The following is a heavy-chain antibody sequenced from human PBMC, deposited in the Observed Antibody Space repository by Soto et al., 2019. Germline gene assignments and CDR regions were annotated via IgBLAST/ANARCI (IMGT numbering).Heavy chain of an antibody. CDR3: ARRKVDTAMVIFDY. CDR1: GGSFSGYY. D-gene: IGHD5-18*01. CDR2: INHSGST. V-gene: IGHV4-34*01. J-gene: IGHJ4*02. Sequence: PSETLSLTCAVYGGSFSGYYWSWIRQPPGKGLERIGEINHSGSTNYNPSLKSRVTISVDTSKNQFSLKLSSVTAADTAVYYCARRKVDTAMVIFDYWGQGTLVTVSS.